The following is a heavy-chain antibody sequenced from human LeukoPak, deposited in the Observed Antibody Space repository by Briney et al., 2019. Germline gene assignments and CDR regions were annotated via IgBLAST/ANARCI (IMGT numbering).Heavy chain of an antibody. CDR1: GGSISSDYS. J-gene: IGHJ5*02. V-gene: IGHV4-38-2*02. Sequence: SETLSLTCTVSGGSISSDYSWGWIRQPPGKGLEWIGNIYYGGTTYYNSSLKSRVTISVDTSKNQISLKLNSVTAADTALYYCARAYSSSWYWNWFDPWGQGTLVTVSS. CDR3: ARAYSSSWYWNWFDP. CDR2: IYYGGTT. D-gene: IGHD6-13*01.